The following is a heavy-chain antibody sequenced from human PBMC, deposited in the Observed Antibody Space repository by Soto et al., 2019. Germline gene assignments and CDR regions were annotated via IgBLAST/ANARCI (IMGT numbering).Heavy chain of an antibody. J-gene: IGHJ5*02. CDR3: ARDLGENSSWFYP. CDR2: VHYSGST. D-gene: IGHD6-6*01. Sequence: SETLSLTCSVSGGSISSFYWSWIRQPPGKGLEWIGYVHYSGSTNYSPSLKSRVTISQDTSKNQFSLKLSSVTAADTAVYYCARDLGENSSWFYPWGQGTLVTVSS. V-gene: IGHV4-59*01. CDR1: GGSISSFY.